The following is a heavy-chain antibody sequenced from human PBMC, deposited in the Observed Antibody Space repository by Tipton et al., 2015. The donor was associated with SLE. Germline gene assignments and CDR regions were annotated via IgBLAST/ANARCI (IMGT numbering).Heavy chain of an antibody. CDR2: INGDGSTT. CDR3: ARETTVYYYIDV. D-gene: IGHD4-11*01. CDR1: GFTFRDYT. Sequence: SLRLSCAASGFTFRDYTMHWVRQAPGKGLEWVSRINGDGSTTNYADSVKGRFTISRDNAKNTLYLQMNSLRAEDTAVYYCARETTVYYYIDVWGKGTTVTISS. V-gene: IGHV3-74*01. J-gene: IGHJ6*03.